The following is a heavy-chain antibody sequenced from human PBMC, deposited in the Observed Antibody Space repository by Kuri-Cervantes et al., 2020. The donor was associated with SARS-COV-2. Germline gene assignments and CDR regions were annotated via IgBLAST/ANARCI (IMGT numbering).Heavy chain of an antibody. V-gene: IGHV4-4*07. CDR3: ARGLRGGSLDY. D-gene: IGHD2-15*01. J-gene: IGHJ4*02. CDR1: GGSISSYY. CDR2: IYTSGST. Sequence: ESLKISCTVSGGSISSYYWSWIRQPAGKGLEWIGRIYTSGSTNYNPSLKSRVTISVDTSKNQFSLKLSSVTAADTAVYYCARGLRGGSLDYWGQGTLVTVSS.